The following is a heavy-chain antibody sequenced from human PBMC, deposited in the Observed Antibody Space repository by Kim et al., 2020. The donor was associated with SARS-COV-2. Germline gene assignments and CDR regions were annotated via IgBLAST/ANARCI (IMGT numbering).Heavy chain of an antibody. V-gene: IGHV4-39*01. J-gene: IGHJ3*02. CDR3: ARQTSRLRDGYISPFQTEPDAFDI. CDR1: GGSISSSSYY. D-gene: IGHD5-12*01. Sequence: SETLSLTCTVSGGSISSSSYYWGWIRQPPGKGLEWIGSIYYSGSTYYNPSLKSRVTISVDTSKNQFSLKLSSVTAADTAVYYCARQTSRLRDGYISPFQTEPDAFDIWGQGTMVTVSS. CDR2: IYYSGST.